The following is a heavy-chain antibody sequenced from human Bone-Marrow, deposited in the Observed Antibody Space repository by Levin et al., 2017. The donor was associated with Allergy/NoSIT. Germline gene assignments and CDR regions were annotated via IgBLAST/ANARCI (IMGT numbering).Heavy chain of an antibody. CDR1: GYTFTGYY. D-gene: IGHD6-6*01. Sequence: GESLKISCKASGYTFTGYYMHWVRQAPGQGLEWMGRINPNSGGTNYAQKFQGRVTMTRDTSISTAYMELSRLRSDDTAVYYCARDFQSVEYSSSGGGSWGQGTMVTVSS. V-gene: IGHV1-2*06. CDR2: INPNSGGT. CDR3: ARDFQSVEYSSSGGGS. J-gene: IGHJ3*01.